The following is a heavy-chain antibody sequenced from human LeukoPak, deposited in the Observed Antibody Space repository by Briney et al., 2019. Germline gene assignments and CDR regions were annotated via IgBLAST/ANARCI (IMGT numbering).Heavy chain of an antibody. J-gene: IGHJ3*02. Sequence: PGGSLRLSCAASGFSFSDYYMSWIRQAPGKGLEWVSYISSSGSTIYYADSVKGRFTISRDNAKNSLYLQMNSLRAEDTAVYYCARDRRNYGWLSAFDIWGQGTMVTVSS. CDR3: ARDRRNYGWLSAFDI. CDR1: GFSFSDYY. V-gene: IGHV3-11*01. CDR2: ISSSGSTI. D-gene: IGHD3-10*01.